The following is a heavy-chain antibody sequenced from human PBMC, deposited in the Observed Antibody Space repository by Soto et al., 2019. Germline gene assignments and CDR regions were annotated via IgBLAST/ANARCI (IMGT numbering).Heavy chain of an antibody. Sequence: QVQLQESGPGLVKPSQTLSLTCTVSGDSISSGGYYWSWIRQHPGKGLEWIGYIYYSGSTYYNPYLKTRVTKAVDTSKNEFSLKLSSVTAADTAVYYCARVYYYGSGSYFSYFYSWGQGTLVTVSS. J-gene: IGHJ4*02. CDR1: GDSISSGGYY. CDR3: ARVYYYGSGSYFSYFYS. D-gene: IGHD3-10*01. CDR2: IYYSGST. V-gene: IGHV4-31*03.